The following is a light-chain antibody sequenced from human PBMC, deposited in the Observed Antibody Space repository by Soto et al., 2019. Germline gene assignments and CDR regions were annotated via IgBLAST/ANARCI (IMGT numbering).Light chain of an antibody. V-gene: IGKV3-20*01. Sequence: EIVLTQSPGTLSLSPGERATLSCRASQSVSSSYLAWYQQKPGQAPRLPIYGASSRATGIPDRFSGSGSGTDFTLTISTLEPEDFAVYYCQQFGSAPGLTFGGGTKVDIK. CDR2: GAS. CDR1: QSVSSSY. CDR3: QQFGSAPGLT. J-gene: IGKJ4*01.